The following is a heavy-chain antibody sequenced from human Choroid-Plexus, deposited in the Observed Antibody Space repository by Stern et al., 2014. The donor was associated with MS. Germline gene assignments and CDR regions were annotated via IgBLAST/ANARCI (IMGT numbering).Heavy chain of an antibody. V-gene: IGHV1-2*02. J-gene: IGHJ6*02. D-gene: IGHD3-3*01. CDR2: INPNTGGT. CDR1: GYIFTGYY. Sequence: VQLVESGAEVKKPGASVKVSCKTSGYIFTGYYIHWVRKAPGQGLEWMAWINPNTGGTKYAQNFQGRVTMSRDTSISTAYVELSSLTSDDTAVYYCARDQRGITIFGVVTDYYYLGMDVWGQGTTVTVSS. CDR3: ARDQRGITIFGVVTDYYYLGMDV.